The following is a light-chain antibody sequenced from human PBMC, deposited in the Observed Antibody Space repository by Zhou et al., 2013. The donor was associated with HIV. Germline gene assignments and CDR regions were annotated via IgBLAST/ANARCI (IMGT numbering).Light chain of an antibody. CDR2: DAS. V-gene: IGKV1-33*01. CDR3: QHYHHLPPYT. Sequence: DIQMTQSPSPLSASVGDRVIITCQASQDVGNFLNWYQQKPGKAPKLIIYDASHLERGVPNRFTGGGSGAHFTLAITNLQPEDFATYYCQHYHHLPPYTFG. J-gene: IGKJ2*01. CDR1: QDVGNF.